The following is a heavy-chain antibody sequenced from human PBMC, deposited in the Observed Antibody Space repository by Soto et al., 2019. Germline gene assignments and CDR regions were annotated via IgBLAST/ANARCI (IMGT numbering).Heavy chain of an antibody. V-gene: IGHV1-3*04. Sequence: QVQLVQSGAEVRKPGASVKVSCQASVYTFTEYPIHWVRQAPGQGLEWMGWIDTGSGKARFSQNFKGRVTLSRDTSAATADMDLRNLRPEATAVYFCARVKAVKSDYWGQGTLVTVSS. CDR3: ARVKAVKSDY. D-gene: IGHD4-17*01. CDR1: VYTFTEYP. J-gene: IGHJ4*02. CDR2: IDTGSGKA.